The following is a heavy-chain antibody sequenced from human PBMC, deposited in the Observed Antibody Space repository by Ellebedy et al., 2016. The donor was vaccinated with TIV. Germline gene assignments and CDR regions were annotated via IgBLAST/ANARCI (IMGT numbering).Heavy chain of an antibody. CDR3: ARGGSAAASGTVDY. V-gene: IGHV1-18*01. CDR2: ISAYNGDT. CDR1: GYTFINYG. J-gene: IGHJ4*02. D-gene: IGHD3-10*01. Sequence: AASVKVSCKASGYTFINYGISWVRQAPGQGLEWMGWISAYNGDTNYAQKLQGRVTMTTDTSASTAYLSLRSLRSDDTAVYYCARGGSAAASGTVDYWGQGTLVTVSS.